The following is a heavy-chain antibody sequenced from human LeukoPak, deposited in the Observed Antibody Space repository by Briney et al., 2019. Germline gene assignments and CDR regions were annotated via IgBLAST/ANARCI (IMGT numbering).Heavy chain of an antibody. V-gene: IGHV4-59*01. J-gene: IGHJ4*02. D-gene: IGHD3-10*01. CDR2: IYYSGST. Sequence: PSETLSLTCTVSGGSISSYYWSWIRQPPGKGLEWIGYIYYSGSTNYNPSLKSRVTISVDTSKNQFSLKLSSVTAADTAVYYCARGSIYYGSGSYQAHFDYWGQGTLVTLSS. CDR1: GGSISSYY. CDR3: ARGSIYYGSGSYQAHFDY.